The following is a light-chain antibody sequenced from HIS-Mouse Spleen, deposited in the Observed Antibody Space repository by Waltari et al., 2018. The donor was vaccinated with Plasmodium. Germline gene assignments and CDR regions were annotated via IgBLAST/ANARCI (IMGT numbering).Light chain of an antibody. Sequence: SYELTQPPSVSVSPGQTARITCSGDALPKKYAYWYQQKSGKAPVLVIYEDSKRPSGIPGRFSGSSSGTRATLTISGAQVEDEADYYCYLTDSSGNHRVFGGGTKLTVL. CDR1: ALPKKY. CDR2: EDS. V-gene: IGLV3-10*01. J-gene: IGLJ3*02. CDR3: YLTDSSGNHRV.